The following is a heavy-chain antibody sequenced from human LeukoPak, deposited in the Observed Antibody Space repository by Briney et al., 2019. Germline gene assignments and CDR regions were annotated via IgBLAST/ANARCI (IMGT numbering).Heavy chain of an antibody. V-gene: IGHV3-53*01. CDR1: GFTVSSNY. Sequence: PGGSLRLSCAASGFTVSSNYMSWVRQAPGKGLEWVSVIYSGGSTYYADSVKGRFTISRDNSKNTLYLQMNSLRAEDTAVYYCAKDMRAAAGHLDYWGQGALVTVSS. J-gene: IGHJ4*02. CDR3: AKDMRAAAGHLDY. CDR2: IYSGGST. D-gene: IGHD6-13*01.